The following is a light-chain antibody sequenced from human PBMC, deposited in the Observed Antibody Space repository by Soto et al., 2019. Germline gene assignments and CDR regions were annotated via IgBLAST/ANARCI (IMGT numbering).Light chain of an antibody. CDR3: QQSYRIPYT. Sequence: DFQMTQSPSSLSASVGDRVTITCRASQNINNYLNWYQQKPGKVPKLLIYAASTLQSGVPSRFSGRESGTDFILNISRLQPEDFATYYCQQSYRIPYTFGQGTKLEIK. J-gene: IGKJ2*01. V-gene: IGKV1-39*01. CDR2: AAS. CDR1: QNINNY.